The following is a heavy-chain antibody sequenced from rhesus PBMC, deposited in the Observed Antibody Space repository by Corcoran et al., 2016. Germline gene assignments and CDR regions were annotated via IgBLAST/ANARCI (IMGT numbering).Heavy chain of an antibody. Sequence: EVRLVESGGGLVQPGGSLRLSCAASGFTFRDYYMSWVRQAPGKGLEWVGFIRNKVNGWTEEYAASVKGRFTISRDDSKSIASPQRNSLKTEDTAVYYCARSSGWSPGGFDYWGQGVLVTVSS. CDR2: IRNKVNGWTE. V-gene: IGHV3-116*02. D-gene: IGHD6S26*01. CDR3: ARSSGWSPGGFDY. J-gene: IGHJ4*01. CDR1: GFTFRDYY.